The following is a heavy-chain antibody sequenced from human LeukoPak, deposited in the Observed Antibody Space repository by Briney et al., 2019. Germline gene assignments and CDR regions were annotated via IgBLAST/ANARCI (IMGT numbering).Heavy chain of an antibody. V-gene: IGHV4-30-4*01. CDR2: IYYSGST. J-gene: IGHJ4*02. D-gene: IGHD6-13*01. Sequence: SETLSLTCTVSGGSISSGDYYWSWIRQPPGKGLEWIGYIYYSGSTYYNPSLKSRVTISVDTSKNQFSLKLNSVTAADTALYYCARHPGGSSWFEGPDCWGQGTLVTVPS. CDR1: GGSISSGDYY. CDR3: ARHPGGSSWFEGPDC.